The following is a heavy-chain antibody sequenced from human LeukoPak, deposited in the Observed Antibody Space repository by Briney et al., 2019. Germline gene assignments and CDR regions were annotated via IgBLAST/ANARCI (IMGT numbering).Heavy chain of an antibody. D-gene: IGHD2-21*01. CDR1: GFTFSNHW. CDR3: IRDEALWRLDY. Sequence: QSGGSLRLSCAASGFTFSNHWMHWVRQAPGKGLVWVSRIDEGGSNAVYADSVKGRFSISRDNAKNTVNLQMNSLRPEDTGVYYCIRDEALWRLDYWGQGTLVTVSS. V-gene: IGHV3-74*03. J-gene: IGHJ4*02. CDR2: IDEGGSNA.